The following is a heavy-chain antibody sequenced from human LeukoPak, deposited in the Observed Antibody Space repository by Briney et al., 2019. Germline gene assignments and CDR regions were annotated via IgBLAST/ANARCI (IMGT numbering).Heavy chain of an antibody. CDR3: ATDAFDI. Sequence: GGSLRLSCAASGFTFSDYPMHWVRQAPGKRLEYVSAISGNGDSIFYANSVKGRFTISRDNSKNTLFLQMGSLRAEDMAVYFCATDAFDIWGQGTMVTVSS. CDR1: GFTFSDYP. J-gene: IGHJ3*02. V-gene: IGHV3-64*01. CDR2: ISGNGDSI.